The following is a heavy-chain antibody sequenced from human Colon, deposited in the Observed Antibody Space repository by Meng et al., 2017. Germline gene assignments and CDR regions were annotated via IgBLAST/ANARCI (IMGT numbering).Heavy chain of an antibody. Sequence: QVQLQESGPGLVKPSQTLSLTCTVYGGSISSGDYYWSWIRQPPGRGLEWIAYIHYSGSTYYSPSLKSRVTISVDTSKNQLSLKLSSMTAADTAVYYCARYVFDSSSLYSNWFDPWGQGTLVTVSS. D-gene: IGHD3-22*01. CDR3: ARYVFDSSSLYSNWFDP. J-gene: IGHJ5*02. V-gene: IGHV4-31*03. CDR2: IHYSGST. CDR1: GGSISSGDYY.